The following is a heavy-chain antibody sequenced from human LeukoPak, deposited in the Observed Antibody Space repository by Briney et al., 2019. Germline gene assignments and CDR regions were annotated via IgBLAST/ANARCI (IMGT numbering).Heavy chain of an antibody. CDR3: AKDMGRYYYYYMDV. V-gene: IGHV3-9*01. J-gene: IGHJ6*03. CDR2: ISWNSGSI. Sequence: PGRSLRLSCAASGFTFDDYAMHWVRQAPGKGLEWVSGISWNSGSIGYADSVKGRFTISRDNAKNSLYLQMNSLRAEDAALYYCAKDMGRYYYYYMDVWGKGTTVTVSS. CDR1: GFTFDDYA.